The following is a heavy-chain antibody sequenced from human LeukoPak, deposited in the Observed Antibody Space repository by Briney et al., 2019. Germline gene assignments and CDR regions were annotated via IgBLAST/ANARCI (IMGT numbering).Heavy chain of an antibody. J-gene: IGHJ4*02. V-gene: IGHV4-34*01. D-gene: IGHD3-22*01. CDR2: INHSGST. CDR1: GGSFSGYY. Sequence: SETLSLTCAVYGGSFSGYYWSWIRQPPGKGLEWIGEINHSGSTNYNPSLKSRVTISVDTSKNQFSLKPSSVTAADTAVYYCASFTYYYDSSGYYSTPSFDYWGQGTLVTVSS. CDR3: ASFTYYYDSSGYYSTPSFDY.